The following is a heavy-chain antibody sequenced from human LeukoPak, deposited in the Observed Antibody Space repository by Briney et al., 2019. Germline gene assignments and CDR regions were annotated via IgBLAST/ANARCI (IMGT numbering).Heavy chain of an antibody. CDR2: INSDGSST. CDR3: AREGSGTYYGKLRYFDL. J-gene: IGHJ2*01. D-gene: IGHD3-10*01. Sequence: GGSLRLSCAASGFTFSSYWMHWVRQAPGKGLVWVSRINSDGSSTSYADSVKGRFTISRDNAKNTLYLQMNSLRAEDTAVYYCAREGSGTYYGKLRYFDLWGRGTLVTVSS. CDR1: GFTFSSYW. V-gene: IGHV3-74*01.